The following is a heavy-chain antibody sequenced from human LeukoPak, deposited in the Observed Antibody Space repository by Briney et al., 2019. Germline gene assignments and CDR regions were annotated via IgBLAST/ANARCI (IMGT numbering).Heavy chain of an antibody. J-gene: IGHJ4*02. D-gene: IGHD3-22*01. CDR1: GFTFSSYG. V-gene: IGHV3-30*18. CDR3: AKATMIVPDY. Sequence: GGSPRLSCAASGFTFSSYGMHWVRQAPGKGLEWVAVISYDGSNKYYADSVKGRFTISRDNSKNTLYLQMNSLRAEDTAVYYCAKATMIVPDYWGQGTLVTVSS. CDR2: ISYDGSNK.